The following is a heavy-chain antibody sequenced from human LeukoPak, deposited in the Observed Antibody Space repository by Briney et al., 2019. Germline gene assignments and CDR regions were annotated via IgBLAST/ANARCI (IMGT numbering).Heavy chain of an antibody. CDR2: ISASGDTT. V-gene: IGHV3-23*01. CDR1: GFTFSNPA. CDR3: VREGSSWGYYFDY. D-gene: IGHD6-13*01. Sequence: GGSLRLSCAASGFTFSNPAMTWVRQSPGKGLEWVSDISASGDTTHYADSVKGRFTISRDNSKHTLYLQMNSLRAEDTAVYYCVREGSSWGYYFDYWGQGTLVTVSS. J-gene: IGHJ4*02.